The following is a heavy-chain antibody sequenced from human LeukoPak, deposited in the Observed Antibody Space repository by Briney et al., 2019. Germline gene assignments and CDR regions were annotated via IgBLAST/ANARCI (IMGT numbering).Heavy chain of an antibody. D-gene: IGHD3-22*01. CDR3: ARYDSSGFYQYYFDY. J-gene: IGHJ4*02. CDR2: IYTSGST. CDR1: GGSISSGSYY. Sequence: SETLSLTCTVSGGSISSGSYYWSWIRQPAGKGLEWIGRIYTSGSTNYNPSLKSRVTISVDTSKNQFSLKLSSVTAADTAVYYCARYDSSGFYQYYFDYWGLGTLVTVSS. V-gene: IGHV4-61*02.